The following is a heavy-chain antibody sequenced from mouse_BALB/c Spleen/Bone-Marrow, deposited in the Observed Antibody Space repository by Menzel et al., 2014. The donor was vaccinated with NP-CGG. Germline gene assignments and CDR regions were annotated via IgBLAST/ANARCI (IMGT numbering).Heavy chain of an antibody. CDR1: AYSITSDYG. D-gene: IGHD1-1*01. CDR3: ARETAIVADFDY. CDR2: IHYSGNT. J-gene: IGHJ2*01. Sequence: EVMLVESGPDLVKPSQPVSLPCTVTAYSITSDYGWHWIRQFPGNRLEWMAYIHYSGNTDYNPSLKSRISITRDTSKNQFFLQLNSVTTEDTATYYCARETAIVADFDYWGQGTTLTVSS. V-gene: IGHV3-1*02.